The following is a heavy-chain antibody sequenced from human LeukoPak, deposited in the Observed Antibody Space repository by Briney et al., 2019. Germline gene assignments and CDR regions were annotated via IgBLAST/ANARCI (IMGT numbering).Heavy chain of an antibody. CDR2: INPNSGGT. CDR1: GYTFTGYY. CDR3: ARDDSSSPNSY. J-gene: IGHJ4*02. Sequence: ASVKVSCEASGYTFTGYYMHWVRQAPGQALEWMGWINPNSGGTNYAQKFQGRVTMTRDTSISTAYMELSRLRSDDTAVYYCARDDSSSPNSYWGQGTLVTVSS. V-gene: IGHV1-2*02. D-gene: IGHD6-6*01.